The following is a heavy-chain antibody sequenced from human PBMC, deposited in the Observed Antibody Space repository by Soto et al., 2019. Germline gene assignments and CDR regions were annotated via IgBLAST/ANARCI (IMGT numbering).Heavy chain of an antibody. Sequence: GESLKISCKGSGYSFTSYLIGWVRQMPGKGLEWMGIIYPGPSDTRYNPSFQDQLTISADTSISTAYLQWSGLKASDSAMFYCATQMATSQDAFDIWGQGTMVTVSS. V-gene: IGHV5-51*01. CDR1: GYSFTSYL. J-gene: IGHJ3*02. CDR2: IYPGPSDT. D-gene: IGHD5-12*01. CDR3: ATQMATSQDAFDI.